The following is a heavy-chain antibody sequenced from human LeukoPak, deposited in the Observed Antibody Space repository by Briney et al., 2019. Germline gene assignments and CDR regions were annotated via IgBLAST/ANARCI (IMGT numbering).Heavy chain of an antibody. CDR1: GVSISDSSYY. V-gene: IGHV4-39*07. J-gene: IGHJ5*02. CDR2: IYYSGST. D-gene: IGHD5-12*01. Sequence: SETLSLTCIVSGVSISDSSYYWGWIRQPPGKGLEWIGSIYYSGSTYYNPSLKSRVTISVDTSKNQFSLKLSSVTAADTAVYYCARVIRYGYVVNNWFDPWGQGTLVTVSS. CDR3: ARVIRYGYVVNNWFDP.